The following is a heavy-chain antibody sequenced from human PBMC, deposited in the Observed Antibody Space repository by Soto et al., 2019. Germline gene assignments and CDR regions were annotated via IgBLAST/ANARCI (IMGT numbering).Heavy chain of an antibody. CDR3: ARLTYYNDRNANFQYYFGF. J-gene: IGHJ4*02. Sequence: GDPQPSSAKRRVENVSSYWPRPDRQITGKGLEWMGRIDPSDSYTNYSPSFQGHVHISAAKSISTAYLQWSSLNASDTAIYYCARLTYYNDRNANFQYYFGFWAEGPLVTVYS. CDR2: IDPSDSYT. D-gene: IGHD3-22*01. CDR1: VENVSSYW. V-gene: IGHV5-10-1*01.